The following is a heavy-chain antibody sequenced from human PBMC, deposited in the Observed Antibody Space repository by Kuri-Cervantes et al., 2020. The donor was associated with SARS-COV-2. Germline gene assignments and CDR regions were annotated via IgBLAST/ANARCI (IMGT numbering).Heavy chain of an antibody. CDR3: AKDAVAQWLVGLHYMDV. D-gene: IGHD6-19*01. J-gene: IGHJ6*03. CDR2: ISYDGSNK. Sequence: GGSLRLSCAASGFTFSSYAMHWVRQAPGKGLEWVAVISYDGSNKYCADSVKGRFTISRDNSKNTLYLQMNSLRAEDTALYYCAKDAVAQWLVGLHYMDVWGKGTTVTVSS. V-gene: IGHV3-30-3*02. CDR1: GFTFSSYA.